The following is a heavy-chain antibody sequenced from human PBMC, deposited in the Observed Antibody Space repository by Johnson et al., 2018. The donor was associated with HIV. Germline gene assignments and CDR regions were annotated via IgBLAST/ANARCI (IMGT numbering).Heavy chain of an antibody. Sequence: VQLVESGGGLVQPGGSLRLSCAASGFTFSDYYMSWIRQAPGKGLEWVSHINSDGINITYADSVKGRFTISRDNAKNTLYLQMNSLRAEDTALYYCARERIGYSSSGDAFDIWGQGTMVTVSS. CDR3: ARERIGYSSSGDAFDI. V-gene: IGHV3-74*01. J-gene: IGHJ3*02. CDR1: GFTFSDYY. CDR2: INSDGINI. D-gene: IGHD2-2*01.